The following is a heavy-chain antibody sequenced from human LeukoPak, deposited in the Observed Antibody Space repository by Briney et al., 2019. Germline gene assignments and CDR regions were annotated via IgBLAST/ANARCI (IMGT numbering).Heavy chain of an antibody. D-gene: IGHD4-17*01. CDR3: ARAVTGYYYYYMDV. Sequence: GGSLRLSCAASGFTFSDYYMSWIRQAPGKGLEWVSYISSSGSTIYYADSVKGRFTIPRDNAKNSLYLQMNSLRAEDTAVYYCARAVTGYYYYYMDVWGKGTTVTVSS. V-gene: IGHV3-11*01. CDR2: ISSSGSTI. CDR1: GFTFSDYY. J-gene: IGHJ6*03.